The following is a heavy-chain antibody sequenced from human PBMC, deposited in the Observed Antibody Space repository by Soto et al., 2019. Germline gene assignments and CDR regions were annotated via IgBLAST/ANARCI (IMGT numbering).Heavy chain of an antibody. Sequence: SVKVSCKASGGTFSSYTISWVRQAPGQGLEWMGRIIPILGIANYAQKFQGRVTITADKSTSTAYMELSSLRSEDTAVYYCARAGLSLAAALDYWGQGTLVTVSS. CDR3: ARAGLSLAAALDY. V-gene: IGHV1-69*02. CDR2: IIPILGIA. J-gene: IGHJ4*02. D-gene: IGHD6-13*01. CDR1: GGTFSSYT.